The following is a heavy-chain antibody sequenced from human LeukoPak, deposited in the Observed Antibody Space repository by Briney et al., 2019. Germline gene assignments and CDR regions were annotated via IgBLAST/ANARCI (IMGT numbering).Heavy chain of an antibody. CDR1: GFTFTTYG. CDR2: IRYDGSNK. Sequence: PGGSLRLSCAASGFTFTTYGMHWVRQAPGKGLEWVAFIRYDGSNKYYADSVKGRFTISRDISKNTLYLQTNSPRAEDTAVYYCAKISESDYWGQGTLVTVSS. CDR3: AKISESDY. V-gene: IGHV3-30*02. J-gene: IGHJ4*02.